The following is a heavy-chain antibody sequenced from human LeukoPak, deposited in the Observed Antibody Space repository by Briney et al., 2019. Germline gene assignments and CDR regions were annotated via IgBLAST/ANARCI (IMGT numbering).Heavy chain of an antibody. V-gene: IGHV3-30*02. CDR2: IWYGGSNK. J-gene: IGHJ4*02. CDR3: AKDRVATITYFDY. CDR1: GFTFSSYG. Sequence: GGSLRLSCAASGFTFSSYGMHWVRQAPGKGLEWVAVIWYGGSNKYYADSVKGRFTISRDNSKNTLYLQMNSLRAEDTAVYYCAKDRVATITYFDYWGQGTLVTVSS. D-gene: IGHD5-24*01.